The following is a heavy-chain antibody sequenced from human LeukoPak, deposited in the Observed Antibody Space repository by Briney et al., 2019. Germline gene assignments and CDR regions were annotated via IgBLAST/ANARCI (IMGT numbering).Heavy chain of an antibody. CDR3: ARVNYYASGTAYIDY. J-gene: IGHJ4*02. CDR2: IYPGDSDT. CDR1: GYSFPNYW. D-gene: IGHD3-10*01. V-gene: IGHV5-51*01. Sequence: GESLKISCNTSGYSFPNYWIGWVRRLPGKGLEWMGIIYPGDSDTRCSPSFQGQVAISADDSISSAYLQWSGLKASDTAMYYCARVNYYASGTAYIDYWGQGTLVTVSS.